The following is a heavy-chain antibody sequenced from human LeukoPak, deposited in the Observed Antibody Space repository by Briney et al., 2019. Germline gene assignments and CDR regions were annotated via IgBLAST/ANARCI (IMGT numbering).Heavy chain of an antibody. Sequence: ASVKVSCKASGYTFTGYYMHWVRQAPGQGLEWMGWINPNSGGTNYAQKFQGRVTMTRDTSISTAYMELSRLRSDDTAVYYCARGGDCTNGVYHNYYYMDVWGKGTTVTVSS. CDR1: GYTFTGYY. CDR3: ARGGDCTNGVYHNYYYMDV. V-gene: IGHV1-2*02. D-gene: IGHD2-8*01. J-gene: IGHJ6*03. CDR2: INPNSGGT.